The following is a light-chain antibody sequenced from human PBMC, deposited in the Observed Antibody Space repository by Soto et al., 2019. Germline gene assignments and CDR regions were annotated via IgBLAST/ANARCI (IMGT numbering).Light chain of an antibody. Sequence: DTVMTQSPGTLSVSPGERATLSCRASQSVGTNLAWYQQRPGQAPRLLVYGASTRASGIPHRFSGSGSGTDFTLTISRLQSEDFAVYYCQQLNYWPRITFGQGTRLEIK. CDR2: GAS. CDR3: QQLNYWPRIT. J-gene: IGKJ5*01. V-gene: IGKV3-15*01. CDR1: QSVGTN.